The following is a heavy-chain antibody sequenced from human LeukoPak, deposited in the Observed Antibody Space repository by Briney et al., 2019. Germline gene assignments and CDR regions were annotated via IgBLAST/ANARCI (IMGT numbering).Heavy chain of an antibody. Sequence: SETLSLTCAVSGGSISSGGYSWSWIRQPPGKGLEWIGYIYYSGSTNYNPSLKSRVTISVDTSKNQFSLKLSSVTAADTAVYYCATYRGPEYFDYWGQGTLVTVSS. V-gene: IGHV4-61*08. CDR3: ATYRGPEYFDY. J-gene: IGHJ4*02. CDR2: IYYSGST. D-gene: IGHD3-10*01. CDR1: GGSISSGGYS.